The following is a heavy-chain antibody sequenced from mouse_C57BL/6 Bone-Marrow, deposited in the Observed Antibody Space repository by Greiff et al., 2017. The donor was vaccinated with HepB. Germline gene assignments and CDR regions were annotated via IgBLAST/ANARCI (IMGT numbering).Heavy chain of an antibody. CDR3: ARRGYYGSRFDY. J-gene: IGHJ2*01. D-gene: IGHD1-1*01. CDR1: GYTFTSYW. V-gene: IGHV1-53*01. CDR2: INPSNGGT. Sequence: QVQLKESGTELVKPGASVKLSCKASGYTFTSYWMHWVKQRPGQGLEWIGNINPSNGGTNYNEKFKSKATLTVDKSSSTAYMQLSSLTSEDSAVYYCARRGYYGSRFDYWGQGTTLTVSS.